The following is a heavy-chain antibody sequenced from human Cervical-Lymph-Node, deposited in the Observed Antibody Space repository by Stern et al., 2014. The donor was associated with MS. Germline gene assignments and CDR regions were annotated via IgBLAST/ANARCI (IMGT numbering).Heavy chain of an antibody. V-gene: IGHV3-11*06. CDR1: GFTFSDYY. CDR3: ARDAPTVTTPDSDYYGMDV. J-gene: IGHJ6*02. D-gene: IGHD4-17*01. CDR2: LSSSSSYT. Sequence: QVQLVESGGGLVKPGGSLRLSCAASGFTFSDYYMSWIRQAPGKGLEWVSYLSSSSSYTNYADSVKGRFTISRDNAKNSLYLQMNSLRAEDTAVYYCARDAPTVTTPDSDYYGMDVWGQGTTVTVSS.